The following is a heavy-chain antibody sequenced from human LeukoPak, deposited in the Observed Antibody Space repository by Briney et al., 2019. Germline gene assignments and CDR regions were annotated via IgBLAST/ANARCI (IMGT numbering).Heavy chain of an antibody. CDR1: GGSISSYY. Sequence: SETLSLTCTVSGGSISSYYWTWIRQPPGKGLEWIGYIYSSGRTNYNPSLKSQVTMSVDTSKNQFALKVISVTAADTAVYYCARLSAGFNSSYWFDPWGQGTLVTVSS. J-gene: IGHJ5*02. V-gene: IGHV4-4*09. CDR3: ARLSAGFNSSYWFDP. CDR2: IYSSGRT. D-gene: IGHD2/OR15-2a*01.